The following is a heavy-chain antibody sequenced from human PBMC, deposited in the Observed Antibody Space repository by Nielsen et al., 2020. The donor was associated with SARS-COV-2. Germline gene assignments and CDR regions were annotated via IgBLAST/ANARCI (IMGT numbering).Heavy chain of an antibody. Sequence: GGSLRLSCVAPGLTFSDYYMSWIRQTPGKGLEWVSYISSSGDYARYADSVQGRFTVSRDNAQKSLYLQMNSLTADDTAVYYCARIAPAGTDWFDPWGQGTLVTVSS. CDR2: ISSSGDYA. CDR1: GLTFSDYY. V-gene: IGHV3-11*03. CDR3: ARIAPAGTDWFDP. J-gene: IGHJ5*02. D-gene: IGHD6-13*01.